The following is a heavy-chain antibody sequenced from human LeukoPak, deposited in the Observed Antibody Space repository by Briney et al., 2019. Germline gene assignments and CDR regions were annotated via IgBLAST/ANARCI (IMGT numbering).Heavy chain of an antibody. CDR3: AREAYYYYYGMDV. CDR2: IKQDGSEK. CDR1: GFTFSSYW. J-gene: IGHJ6*02. V-gene: IGHV3-7*01. Sequence: PGRSLRLSCAASGFTFSSYWMSWVRQAPGKGLEWVANIKQDGSEKYYVDSVKGRFTISRDNAKNSLYLQMNSLRAEDTAVYYCAREAYYYYYGMDVWGQGTTVTVSS.